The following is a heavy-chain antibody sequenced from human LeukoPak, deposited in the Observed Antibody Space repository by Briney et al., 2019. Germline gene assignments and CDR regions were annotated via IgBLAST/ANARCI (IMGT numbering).Heavy chain of an antibody. CDR3: ARVRYYDFWSGDDAFDI. V-gene: IGHV3-7*01. Sequence: GGSLRLSCAASGFTFSIYWMTWVRQAPGKGLEWVANINQDGSEKYYVDSVKGRSTISRDNAKNSLYLQMNSLRAEDTAVYYCARVRYYDFWSGDDAFDIWGQGTMVTVSS. CDR2: INQDGSEK. CDR1: GFTFSIYW. J-gene: IGHJ3*02. D-gene: IGHD3-3*01.